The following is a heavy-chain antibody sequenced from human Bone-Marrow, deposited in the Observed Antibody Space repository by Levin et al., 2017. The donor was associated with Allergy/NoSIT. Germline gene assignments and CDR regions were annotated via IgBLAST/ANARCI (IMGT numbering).Heavy chain of an antibody. D-gene: IGHD3-3*01. J-gene: IGHJ6*02. Sequence: GGSLRLSCAASGFTFSSYAMHWVRQAPGKWLEWVAVISYDGSNKYYADSVKGRFTISRDNSKNTLYLQMNSLRAEDTAVYYCARDPFGVVNVGVWGQGTTVTVSS. CDR3: ARDPFGVVNVGV. CDR2: ISYDGSNK. CDR1: GFTFSSYA. V-gene: IGHV3-30*04.